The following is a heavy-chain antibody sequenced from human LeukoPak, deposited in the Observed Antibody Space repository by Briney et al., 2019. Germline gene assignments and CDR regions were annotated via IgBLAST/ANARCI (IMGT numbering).Heavy chain of an antibody. V-gene: IGHV1-46*01. CDR1: GYTFTSYY. Sequence: ASVKVSCKASGYTFTSYYMHWVRQAPGQGLEWMGIINPSGGSTSYAQKFQGRVTMTRDTPTSTVYMELSSLRSEDTAVYYCARIIRQKDGYNYYYGMDVWGQGTTVTVSS. CDR2: INPSGGST. CDR3: ARIIRQKDGYNYYYGMDV. D-gene: IGHD3-3*02. J-gene: IGHJ6*02.